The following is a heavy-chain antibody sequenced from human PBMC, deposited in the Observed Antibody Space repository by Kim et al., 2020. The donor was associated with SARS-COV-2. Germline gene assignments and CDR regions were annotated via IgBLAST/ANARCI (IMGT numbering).Heavy chain of an antibody. CDR1: GFTFSSYA. J-gene: IGHJ3*02. CDR2: ISSNGGST. D-gene: IGHD3-10*01. CDR3: VKGGGSGSYHVFDI. V-gene: IGHV3-64D*09. Sequence: GGSLRLSCSASGFTFSSYAMHWVRQAPGKGLEYVSAISSNGGSTYYADSVKGRFTISRDNSKNTLCLQMSSLRAEDTAVYYCVKGGGSGSYHVFDIWGQGTMVTVSS.